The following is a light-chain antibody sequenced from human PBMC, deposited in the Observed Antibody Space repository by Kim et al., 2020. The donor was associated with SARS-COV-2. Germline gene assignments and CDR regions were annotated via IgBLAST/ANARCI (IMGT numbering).Light chain of an antibody. V-gene: IGLV2-11*01. J-gene: IGLJ1*01. CDR2: DVN. Sequence: GQSVTISCSGGSTDVGAYDYVSWYQQQSGKAPKLMIYDVNKRPSGVPDRFSGSKAGYTASLTISGLQVEDEADYYCCSYAGKFIFVFGTGTKVTVL. CDR3: CSYAGKFIFV. CDR1: STDVGAYDY.